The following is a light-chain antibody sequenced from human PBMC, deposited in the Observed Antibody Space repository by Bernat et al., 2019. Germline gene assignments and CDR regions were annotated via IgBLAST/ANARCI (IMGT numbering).Light chain of an antibody. CDR2: EVS. CDR1: SFDVGGYNY. CDR3: SSYAGSNNYV. J-gene: IGLJ1*01. Sequence: QSALTQPPSASGSPGQSVTISCTGTSFDVGGYNYVSWYQQHPDKAPKLIISEVSKRPSGVPDRFFGSKSGSTASLTVSGLQAEDEADYYCSSYAGSNNYVFGTGTKVTVL. V-gene: IGLV2-8*01.